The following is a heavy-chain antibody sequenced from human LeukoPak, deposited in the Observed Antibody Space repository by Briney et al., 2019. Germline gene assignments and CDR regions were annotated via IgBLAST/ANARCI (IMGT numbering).Heavy chain of an antibody. D-gene: IGHD3-16*02. CDR2: ISADGTTT. J-gene: IGHJ5*02. Sequence: PGGSLRLSCTVARFTLKLYGIRRVRQVPGKWLEWLSRISADGTTTNYSDSVNGRFTISRYNAKNTLYLQMHSLGDDDTAVYYCARDSRYHSCGGSYQPYRFHTGGKGPVVTVSS. V-gene: IGHV3-74*01. CDR3: ARDSRYHSCGGSYQPYRFHT. CDR1: RFTLKLYG.